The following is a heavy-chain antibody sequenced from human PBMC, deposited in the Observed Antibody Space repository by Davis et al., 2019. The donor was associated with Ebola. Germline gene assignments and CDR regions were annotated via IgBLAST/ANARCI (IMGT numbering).Heavy chain of an antibody. CDR3: ARDVSWLQFRYFDY. CDR1: GFTFSSYS. D-gene: IGHD5-24*01. Sequence: PGGSLRLSCAASGFTFSSYSMNWVRQAPGKGLEWVSSISSSSSYIYYADSVKGRFTISRDNAKNSLYLQMNSLRAEDTAVYYCARDVSWLQFRYFDYWGQETLVTVSS. CDR2: ISSSSSYI. J-gene: IGHJ4*02. V-gene: IGHV3-21*01.